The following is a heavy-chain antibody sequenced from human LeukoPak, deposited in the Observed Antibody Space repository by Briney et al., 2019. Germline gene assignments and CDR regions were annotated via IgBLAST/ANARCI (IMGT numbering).Heavy chain of an antibody. CDR1: GYTFTSYG. CDR2: INPNSGGT. J-gene: IGHJ4*02. CDR3: ARDVEMTDFDY. V-gene: IGHV1-2*02. Sequence: ASVKVSCKASGYTFTSYGISWVRQAPGQGLEWMGWINPNSGGTNYAQKFQGRVTMTRDTSISTAYMELSRLRSDDTAVYYCARDVEMTDFDYWGQGTLVTVSS. D-gene: IGHD2-21*02.